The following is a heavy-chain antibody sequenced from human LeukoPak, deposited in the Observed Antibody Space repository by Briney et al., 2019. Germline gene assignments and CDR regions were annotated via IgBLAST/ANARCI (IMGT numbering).Heavy chain of an antibody. CDR1: GGFISSSSYY. J-gene: IGHJ6*02. CDR3: ARLAAASDKYYCMDV. V-gene: IGHV4-39*01. D-gene: IGHD6-13*01. CDR2: IYYSGST. Sequence: SETLSLTCTVSGGFISSSSYYWGWIRQPPGKGLEWIGSIYYSGSTYYNPSLKSRVTISVDTSKNQFSLKLSSVTAADTAVYYRARLAAASDKYYCMDVWGQGTTVTVSS.